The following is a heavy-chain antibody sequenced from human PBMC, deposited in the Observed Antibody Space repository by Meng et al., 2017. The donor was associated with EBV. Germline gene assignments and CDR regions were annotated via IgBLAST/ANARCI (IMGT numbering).Heavy chain of an antibody. Sequence: VHVVHSGADVNKPEASLKVARKASGYTCTSYGISWVRQAPGQGLEWMGWISAYNGNTNYAQKLQGRVTMTTDTSTSTAYMELRSLRSDDTAVYYCARETSGYDFNWFDPWGQGTLVTVSS. V-gene: IGHV1-18*01. CDR3: ARETSGYDFNWFDP. J-gene: IGHJ5*02. D-gene: IGHD5-12*01. CDR2: ISAYNGNT. CDR1: GYTCTSYG.